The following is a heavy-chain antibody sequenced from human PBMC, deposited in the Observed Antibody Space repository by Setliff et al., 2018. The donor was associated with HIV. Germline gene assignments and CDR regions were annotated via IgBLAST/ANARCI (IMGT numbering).Heavy chain of an antibody. CDR2: INTYNGNT. CDR1: GYTFSRYS. J-gene: IGHJ5*02. V-gene: IGHV1-18*04. CDR3: ARGGPARVALLYWFDP. D-gene: IGHD2-21*01. Sequence: ASVKVSCKASGYTFSRYSMNWLRQAPGQGLEWMGWINTYNGNTKYGQKFQGSVTMTTDTSTSTVYMELRNLRSDDTAVYFCARGGPARVALLYWFDPWGQGTLVTVSS.